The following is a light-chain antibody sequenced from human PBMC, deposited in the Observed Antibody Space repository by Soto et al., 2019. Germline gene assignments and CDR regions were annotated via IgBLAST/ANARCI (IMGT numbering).Light chain of an antibody. J-gene: IGLJ2*01. V-gene: IGLV2-14*01. CDR1: SSDVGGYNY. CDR3: SSYTSSSTNVV. Sequence: QSVLTQPASVSGSLGQSITISCTGTSSDVGGYNYVSWYQQHPGKAPKLMIYDVSNRPSGVSNRFSGSKSGNTASLTISGLQAEDEADWYCSSYTSSSTNVVFGGGTKVPV. CDR2: DVS.